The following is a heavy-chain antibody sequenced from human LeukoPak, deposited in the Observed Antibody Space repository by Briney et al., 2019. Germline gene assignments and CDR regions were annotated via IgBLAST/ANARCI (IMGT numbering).Heavy chain of an antibody. J-gene: IGHJ4*02. CDR2: ISYDGSNK. D-gene: IGHD4-11*01. CDR3: AREGNYSIDY. CDR1: GFTFSSYA. Sequence: GGSLRLSCAASGFTFSSYAMHWVRQAPGKGLEWVAVISYDGSNKYYADSVKGRFTISRDNSKNTLYLQMNSLRAEDTAVYYCAREGNYSIDYCGQGTLVTVSS. V-gene: IGHV3-30-3*01.